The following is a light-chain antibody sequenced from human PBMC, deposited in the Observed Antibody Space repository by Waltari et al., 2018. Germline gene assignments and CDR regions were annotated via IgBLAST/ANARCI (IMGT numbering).Light chain of an antibody. J-gene: IGLJ1*01. CDR2: DDS. V-gene: IGLV3-21*02. CDR1: NIGSKS. Sequence: SYVLTQPPSVSVAPGQTARITCGGNNIGSKSVSWYQQRSGQAPLLVVYDDSDRPSGIPERVSGSNSGNTATLTINSVEAGDEADYYCQVWDTASDEYVFGPGTKVTVL. CDR3: QVWDTASDEYV.